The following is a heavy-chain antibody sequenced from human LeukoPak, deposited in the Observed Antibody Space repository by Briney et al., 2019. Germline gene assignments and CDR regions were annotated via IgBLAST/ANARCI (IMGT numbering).Heavy chain of an antibody. CDR3: ARYFYSPGAFDN. D-gene: IGHD2/OR15-2a*01. CDR1: GGSISSYY. Sequence: KPSETLSLTCTVSGGSISSYYWSWIRQPPGKGLEWIGYIYYSGSTNYNPSLKSRVTISVDTSKNQFSLKLSSVTAADTAVYYCARYFYSPGAFDNWGQGTMVTVSS. CDR2: IYYSGST. V-gene: IGHV4-59*01. J-gene: IGHJ3*02.